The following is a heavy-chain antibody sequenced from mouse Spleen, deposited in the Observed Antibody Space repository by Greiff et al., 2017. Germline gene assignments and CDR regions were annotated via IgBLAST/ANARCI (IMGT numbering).Heavy chain of an antibody. J-gene: IGHJ2*01. Sequence: EVKVVESGGDLVTPGGSLKLSCAASGFTFSSYGMSWVRQTPDKRLEWVATISSGGSYTYYPDSVKGRFTISRDNAKNTLYLQMSSLKSEDTAMYYCARQGYGNYEGYFDYGGQGTTLTVSS. CDR1: GFTFSSYG. CDR2: ISSGGSYT. CDR3: ARQGYGNYEGYFDY. V-gene: IGHV5-6*01. D-gene: IGHD2-1*01.